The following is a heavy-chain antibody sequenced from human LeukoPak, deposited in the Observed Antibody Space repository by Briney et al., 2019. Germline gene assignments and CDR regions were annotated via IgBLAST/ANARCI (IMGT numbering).Heavy chain of an antibody. V-gene: IGHV3-23*01. D-gene: IGHD5/OR15-5a*01. J-gene: IGHJ5*02. Sequence: GGSLRLSCAASGFTFSSYAMSWVRQAPGKGLEWVSAISGSGGSTYYADSVKGRFTISKDNSKNTLYLHMNSLRAEDTAVYYCAKASGVYVDDPWGQGTLVTVSS. CDR2: ISGSGGST. CDR1: GFTFSSYA. CDR3: AKASGVYVDDP.